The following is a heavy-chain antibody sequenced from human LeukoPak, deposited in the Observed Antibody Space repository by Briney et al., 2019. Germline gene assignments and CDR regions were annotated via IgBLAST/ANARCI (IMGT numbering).Heavy chain of an antibody. V-gene: IGHV4-39*07. CDR3: ARGIDDY. CDR1: GGSISSSSYY. J-gene: IGHJ4*02. Sequence: SETLSLTCTVSGGSISSSSYYWGWIRQPPGKGLEWIGTIYSSGSTYYNPSLKSRVTISVDTSKNQFSLKLSSVTAADTAVYYCARGIDDYWGQGTLVTVSS. CDR2: IYSSGST.